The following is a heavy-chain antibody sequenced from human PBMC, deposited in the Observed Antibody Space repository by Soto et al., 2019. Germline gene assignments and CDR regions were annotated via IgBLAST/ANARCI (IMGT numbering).Heavy chain of an antibody. CDR1: GGTFANFI. CDR3: ARNGTYSSSLSQYSGMDV. V-gene: IGHV1-69*01. Sequence: QVQLVQSGAEVKEPGSSVKVSCKASGGTFANFIMNWVRQTPGQGLEWMGGIVPMFGTATYAEKFKGRVTISATESPSTAYMALTTLRSEDTAVYYCARNGTYSSSLSQYSGMDVWGQGPTVTVS. CDR2: IVPMFGTA. D-gene: IGHD6-6*01. J-gene: IGHJ6*02.